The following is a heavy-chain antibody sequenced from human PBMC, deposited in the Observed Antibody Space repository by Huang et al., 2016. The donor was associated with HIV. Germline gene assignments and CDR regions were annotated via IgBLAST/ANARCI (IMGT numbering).Heavy chain of an antibody. CDR3: GRGGGGGSWQTPLVWLDP. CDR2: ITPRTEKS. J-gene: IGHJ5*02. CDR1: GYMFASYT. D-gene: IGHD2-15*01. V-gene: IGHV7-4-1*04. Sequence: QVRLVQSGSELKKPGASVKISCKTSGYMFASYTIPWVLPAPSQVRDWIVSITPRTEKSPSAPAVTGRFLLSFDTSINMAYLEINGLESQDTAVYFCGRGGGGGSWQTPLVWLDPWGQGTLISVSS.